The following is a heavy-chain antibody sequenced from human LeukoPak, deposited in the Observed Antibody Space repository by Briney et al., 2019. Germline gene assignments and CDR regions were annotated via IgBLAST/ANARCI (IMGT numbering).Heavy chain of an antibody. J-gene: IGHJ4*02. CDR2: ISGSGGST. D-gene: IGHD2-2*01. CDR1: GFTFSSYA. Sequence: GGSLRLSCAASGFTFSSYAMSWVRQAPGKGLEWVSAISGSGGSTYYADSVKGRFTISRDNSKNTLYLQMNSLRAEDTAVYYCAKGFKREGPKVRIVVVPAAIYLDYWGQGTLVTVSS. CDR3: AKGFKREGPKVRIVVVPAAIYLDY. V-gene: IGHV3-23*01.